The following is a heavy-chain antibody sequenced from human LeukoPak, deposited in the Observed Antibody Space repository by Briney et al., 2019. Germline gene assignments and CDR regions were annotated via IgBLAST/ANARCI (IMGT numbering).Heavy chain of an antibody. D-gene: IGHD3-9*01. J-gene: IGHJ4*02. CDR3: ARDHTGYYYFDY. CDR2: ISAYNGNT. Sequence: ASVKVSCKASGYTFTSYGISWVRQAPGQGLEWMGWISAYNGNTNYAQRLQGRVTMTTDTSTSTAYMELRSLRSDDTAVYYCARDHTGYYYFDYWGQGTLVTVSS. V-gene: IGHV1-18*01. CDR1: GYTFTSYG.